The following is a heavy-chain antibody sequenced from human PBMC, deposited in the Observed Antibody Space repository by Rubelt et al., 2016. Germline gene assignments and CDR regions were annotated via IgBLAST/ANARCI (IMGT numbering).Heavy chain of an antibody. V-gene: IGHV4-59*01. CDR2: IYGSGSI. CDR3: ARRTTTVIKGAFDI. Sequence: QMQLQESGPGLVQPSETLSLTCTVSGGSISSYYWSWIRQPPGQGLEWIGYIYGSGSINYNPSLKSRVTMSLDTSNSQFSLRLILGTAADTAVYYCARRTTTVIKGAFDIWGQGIMVTVSS. J-gene: IGHJ3*02. D-gene: IGHD4-23*01. CDR1: GGSISSYY.